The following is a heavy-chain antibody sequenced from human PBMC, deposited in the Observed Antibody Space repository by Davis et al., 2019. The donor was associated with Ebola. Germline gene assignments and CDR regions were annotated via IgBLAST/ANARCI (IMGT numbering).Heavy chain of an antibody. CDR1: GFTFSHSW. D-gene: IGHD3-22*01. CDR2: IKEDGSEK. J-gene: IGHJ4*02. V-gene: IGHV3-7*01. CDR3: VRLVGPN. Sequence: PGGSLRLSCTTSGFTFSHSWMSWVRQAPGKGLEWVASIKEDGSEKNYVDSVKGRFTISRDNAKNTLYLQMNNLRAEDTAVYYCVRLVGPNWGQGTLVAVSS.